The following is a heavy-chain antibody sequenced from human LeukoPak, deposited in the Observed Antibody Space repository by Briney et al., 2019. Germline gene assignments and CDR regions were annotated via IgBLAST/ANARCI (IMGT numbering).Heavy chain of an antibody. J-gene: IGHJ4*02. CDR2: IYYSGST. D-gene: IGHD6-19*01. CDR3: AREVRISSDPDY. Sequence: SETLSLTCTVSGGSISSSSYYWGWIRQPPGKGLEWIGSIYYSGSTYYNPSLKSRVTISVDTSKNQFSLKLSSVTAADTAVYYCAREVRISSDPDYWGQGTLVTVSS. V-gene: IGHV4-39*07. CDR1: GGSISSSSYY.